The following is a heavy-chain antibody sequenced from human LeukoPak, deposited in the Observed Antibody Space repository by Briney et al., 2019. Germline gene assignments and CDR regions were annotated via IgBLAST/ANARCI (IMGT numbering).Heavy chain of an antibody. J-gene: IGHJ4*02. D-gene: IGHD4-17*01. V-gene: IGHV4-4*07. CDR3: AREMGYGDYGLRY. CDR2: IHSSGSA. CDR1: SGSVSSYY. Sequence: PSETLSLTCTVSSGSVSSYYWSWIRQPAGKGLEWIGRIHSSGSANYNPSLKSRVTMSVDTSKKQFSLTLTSVTDADTAVYYCAREMGYGDYGLRYWGQGSLVTVSS.